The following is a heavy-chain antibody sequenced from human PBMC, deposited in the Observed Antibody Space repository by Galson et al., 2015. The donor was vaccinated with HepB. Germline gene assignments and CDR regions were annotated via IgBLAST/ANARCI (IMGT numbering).Heavy chain of an antibody. Sequence: GAEVKKPGESLKISCKGSGYSFTTYWIGWVRQMPGKGLEWMGIIYPGDSDTRYSPSFQGRVTISVEKSISTAYLQWSSLKASDTAMYYCARRGKPGYSSGWYNYWGQGTLVTVSS. V-gene: IGHV5-51*01. D-gene: IGHD6-19*01. J-gene: IGHJ4*02. CDR1: GYSFTTYW. CDR3: ARRGKPGYSSGWYNY. CDR2: IYPGDSDT.